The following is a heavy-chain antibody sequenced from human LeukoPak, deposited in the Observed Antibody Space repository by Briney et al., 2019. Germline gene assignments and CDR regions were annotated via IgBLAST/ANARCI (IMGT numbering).Heavy chain of an antibody. D-gene: IGHD7-27*01. J-gene: IGHJ4*02. CDR3: AKDINWGLGY. CDR2: IVHTGST. Sequence: PSETLSLTCAVSGGSISSNSWWSWVRQSPGKGLEWIGEIVHTGSTKYNPSLENRVTISLDKSKNQFSLKLNSVTAADTAVYYCAKDINWGLGYWGQGTLVTVSS. CDR1: GGSISSNSW. V-gene: IGHV4-4*02.